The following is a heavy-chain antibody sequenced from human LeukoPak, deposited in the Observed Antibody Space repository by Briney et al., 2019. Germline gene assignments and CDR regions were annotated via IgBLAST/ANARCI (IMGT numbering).Heavy chain of an antibody. J-gene: IGHJ4*02. V-gene: IGHV3-30-3*01. D-gene: IGHD3-3*01. CDR1: GFTFSSYA. Sequence: PGGSLRLSCAASGFTFSSYAMHWVRQAPGKGLEWVAVISYDGSNKYYADSMKGRFTISRDNSKNTLYLQMNSLRAEDTAVYYCARDTRASQCDYFDYWGQGTLVTVSS. CDR2: ISYDGSNK. CDR3: ARDTRASQCDYFDY.